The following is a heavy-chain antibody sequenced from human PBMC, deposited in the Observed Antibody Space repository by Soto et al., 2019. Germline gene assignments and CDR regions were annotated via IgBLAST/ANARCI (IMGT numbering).Heavy chain of an antibody. J-gene: IGHJ6*02. Sequence: EVQLLESGGGLVQPGGSLRLSCVVSGFTFSSYAVTWVRQAPGKGLEWVSAISGSGGSTYYADSVKGRFTISRDHSKDTLNLQMNSQRAEDTAVYYCAKETSTGSYGVYYGMDVWGQGTTVTVSS. CDR2: ISGSGGST. CDR3: AKETSTGSYGVYYGMDV. V-gene: IGHV3-23*01. CDR1: GFTFSSYA. D-gene: IGHD1-26*01.